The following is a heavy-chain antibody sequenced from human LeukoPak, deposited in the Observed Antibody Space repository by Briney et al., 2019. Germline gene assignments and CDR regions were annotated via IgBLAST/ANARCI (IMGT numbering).Heavy chain of an antibody. CDR1: GGSISSYY. J-gene: IGHJ6*03. D-gene: IGHD3-3*01. CDR2: IYTSGST. Sequence: PSETLSLTCTVSGGSISSYYWSWIRQPAGKGLEWIGRIYTSGSTNYNPSLKSRVTMSVDTSKNQFSLKLSSVTAADTAVYYCARDYYDFWSGYKWVYYYMDVWGKGTTVTVSS. V-gene: IGHV4-4*07. CDR3: ARDYYDFWSGYKWVYYYMDV.